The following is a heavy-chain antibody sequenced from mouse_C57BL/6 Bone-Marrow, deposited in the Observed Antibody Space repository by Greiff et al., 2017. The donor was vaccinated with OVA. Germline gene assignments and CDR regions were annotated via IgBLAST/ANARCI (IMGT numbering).Heavy chain of an antibody. CDR2: IHPNSGST. CDR3: AREKGSLAWFAY. J-gene: IGHJ3*01. Sequence: QVQLKQSGAELVKPGASVKLSCKASGYTFTSYWMHWVKQRPGQGLEWIGMIHPNSGSTNYNEKFKSKATLTVDKSSSTAYMQLSSLTSEDSAVYYCAREKGSLAWFAYWGQGTLVTVSA. CDR1: GYTFTSYW. V-gene: IGHV1-64*01. D-gene: IGHD1-1*02.